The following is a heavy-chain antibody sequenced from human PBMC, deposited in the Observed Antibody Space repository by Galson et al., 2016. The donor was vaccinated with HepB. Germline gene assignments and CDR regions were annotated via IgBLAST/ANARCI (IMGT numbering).Heavy chain of an antibody. CDR1: GFTVSNNF. Sequence: SLRLSCAASGFTVSNNFMTWVRQAPEKGLEWVALMYSGGSAFYADSVKGRSIISRDNSKNTLYLQMNSLRAEDTAVYYCARWGFIGVDYIYYWGQGTLVTVSS. CDR3: ARWGFIGVDYIYY. V-gene: IGHV3-53*01. CDR2: MYSGGSA. D-gene: IGHD3-16*02. J-gene: IGHJ4*02.